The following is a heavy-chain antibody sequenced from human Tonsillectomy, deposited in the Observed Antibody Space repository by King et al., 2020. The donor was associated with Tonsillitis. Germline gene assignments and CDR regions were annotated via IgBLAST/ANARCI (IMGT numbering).Heavy chain of an antibody. J-gene: IGHJ4*02. D-gene: IGHD3-22*01. V-gene: IGHV3-30*05. CDR1: GFSLTSFG. CDR2: ILHDGSHK. CDR3: ASLGRSGHYGYFDY. Sequence: VQLVESGGGVVQPERSLRLSCAASGFSLTSFGMHWLRQAPGKGLEWVAVILHDGSHKYYADSAGGRFTISRDNSKNTLHLQMNSLRPEDTAVYYCASLGRSGHYGYFDYWGQGTLVTVSS.